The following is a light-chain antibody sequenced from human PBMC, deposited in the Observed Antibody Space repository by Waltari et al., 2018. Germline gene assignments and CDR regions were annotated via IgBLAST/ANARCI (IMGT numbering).Light chain of an antibody. CDR2: KAS. J-gene: IGKJ1*01. CDR1: QSISNW. Sequence: IQVTQSPSTLSASVGDRVTITCRATQSISNWLAWYQQKPGKAPKLLIYKASTLESGVPSRFSGSGSGTEFTLTISSLQPDDIATYFCQQYNNYTPKTFGQGTKVDIK. CDR3: QQYNNYTPKT. V-gene: IGKV1-5*01.